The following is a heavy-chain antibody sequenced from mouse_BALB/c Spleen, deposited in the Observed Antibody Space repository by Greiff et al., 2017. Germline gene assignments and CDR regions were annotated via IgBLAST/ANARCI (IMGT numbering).Heavy chain of an antibody. J-gene: IGHJ1*01. CDR2: ISSGGSYT. Sequence: EVMLVESGGGLVKPGGSLKLSCAASGFTFSSYAMSWVRQSPEKRLEWVAEISSGGSYTYYPDTVTGRFTISRDNAKNTLYLEMSSLRSEDTAMYYCARDYDWYFDVWGAGTTVTVSS. CDR1: GFTFSSYA. CDR3: ARDYDWYFDV. V-gene: IGHV5-9-4*01. D-gene: IGHD2-12*01.